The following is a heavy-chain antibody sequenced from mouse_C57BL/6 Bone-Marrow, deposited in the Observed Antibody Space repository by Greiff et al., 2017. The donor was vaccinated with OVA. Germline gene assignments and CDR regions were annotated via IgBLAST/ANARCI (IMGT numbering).Heavy chain of an antibody. J-gene: IGHJ2*01. V-gene: IGHV1-55*01. CDR1: GYTFTSYW. D-gene: IGHD1-1*01. Sequence: VQLQQPGAELVKPGASVKMSCKASGYTFTSYWITWVKQRPGQGLEWIGDIYPGSGSTNYNEKFKSKATLTVDTSSSTAYMQLSRLTSENSAVYYSARGLFYYYGSSYDYWGQGTTLTVSS. CDR2: IYPGSGST. CDR3: ARGLFYYYGSSYDY.